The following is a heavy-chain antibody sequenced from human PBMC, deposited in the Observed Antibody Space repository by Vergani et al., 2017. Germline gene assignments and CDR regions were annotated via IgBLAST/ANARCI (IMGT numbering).Heavy chain of an antibody. CDR3: AKGTMVRGALDY. V-gene: IGHV3-11*01. Sequence: QVQLVESGGGLVKPGGSLRLSCAASGFSFSDHYMTWIRQAPGKGLEWVSYISNSGNTIEYADSVKGRFSISRDNAKSSLFLQMDSLRAEDTAVYYCAKGTMVRGALDYWGQGTLVTVSS. D-gene: IGHD3-10*01. CDR1: GFSFSDHY. J-gene: IGHJ4*02. CDR2: ISNSGNTI.